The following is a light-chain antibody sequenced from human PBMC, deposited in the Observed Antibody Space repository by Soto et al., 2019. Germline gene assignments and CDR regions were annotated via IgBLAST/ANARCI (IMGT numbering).Light chain of an antibody. V-gene: IGKV3-20*01. CDR3: QQYGSSLWT. Sequence: EIELTQSPGTLSLSPGERATLSCRASQSVSSSYLAWYQQKPGQAPRLLIYGASSRATGIPDRFSGSGSGTDFTLTISRLEPEDFAVYYCQQYGSSLWTLGQGTKVDIK. J-gene: IGKJ1*01. CDR2: GAS. CDR1: QSVSSSY.